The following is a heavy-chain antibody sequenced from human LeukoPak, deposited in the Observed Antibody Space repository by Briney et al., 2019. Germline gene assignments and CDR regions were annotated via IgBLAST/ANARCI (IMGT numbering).Heavy chain of an antibody. CDR3: AREGSYGESDY. CDR1: GFTFSSYS. J-gene: IGHJ4*02. D-gene: IGHD3-16*01. V-gene: IGHV3-64*01. Sequence: GGSLRLSCAASGFTFSSYSMNWVRQAPGKGLEYVSAINTNGGSTYYANSVKGRFTISRDNSRSTLYLQMGSLRTEDMAVYYCAREGSYGESDYWGQGTLVTVSS. CDR2: INTNGGST.